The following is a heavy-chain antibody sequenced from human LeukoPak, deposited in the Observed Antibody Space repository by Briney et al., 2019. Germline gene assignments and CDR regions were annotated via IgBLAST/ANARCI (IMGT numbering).Heavy chain of an antibody. D-gene: IGHD5-24*01. J-gene: IGHJ4*02. CDR3: AKENTRDGYRHFHK. Sequence: GGYLRLSCAAAGFRFSDYGMQWVRQAPGKGLESVACRRYDENTKYYVDSVKGRFTVSRDNSKNTLYLQMDRLRADDTAVYYCAKENTRDGYRHFHKWGQGTLVTVSS. V-gene: IGHV3-30*02. CDR2: RRYDENTK. CDR1: GFRFSDYG.